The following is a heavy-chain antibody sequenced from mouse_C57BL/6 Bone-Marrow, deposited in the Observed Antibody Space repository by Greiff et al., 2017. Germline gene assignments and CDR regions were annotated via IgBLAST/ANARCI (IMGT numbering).Heavy chain of an antibody. CDR2: ISSGGSYP. D-gene: IGHD1-1*01. Sequence: EVKLVESGGDLVKPGGSLKLSCAASGFTFRSYGMSWVRQTPDKRLEWVATISSGGSYPYYPDSLKGRFTISRDNAKNTLYLQMSSLKTEDTAMYYCAHGSSSAWFAYWGQGTLVTVSA. CDR1: GFTFRSYG. J-gene: IGHJ3*01. V-gene: IGHV5-6*01. CDR3: AHGSSSAWFAY.